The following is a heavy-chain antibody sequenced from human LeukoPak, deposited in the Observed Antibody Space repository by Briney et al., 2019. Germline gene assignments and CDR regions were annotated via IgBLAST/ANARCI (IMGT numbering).Heavy chain of an antibody. CDR1: GYTFTSYD. Sequence: ASVKVSCKASGYTFTSYDINWVRQATGQGLEWMGWMNPNSGNTGYAQKFQGRVTMTRNTSISTVYMELSSLRSEDTAVYYCARGPGEYPSLEVVSESPSDYWGQGTLVTVSS. J-gene: IGHJ4*02. V-gene: IGHV1-8*01. D-gene: IGHD3-22*01. CDR2: MNPNSGNT. CDR3: ARGPGEYPSLEVVSESPSDY.